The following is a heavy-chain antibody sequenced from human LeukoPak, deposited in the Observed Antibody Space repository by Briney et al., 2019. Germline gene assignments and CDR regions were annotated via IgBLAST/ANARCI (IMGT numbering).Heavy chain of an antibody. CDR1: GFTFSSYA. CDR3: AKGREAYSGSYTPFDY. D-gene: IGHD1-26*01. V-gene: IGHV3-23*01. Sequence: GGSLRLSCAASGFTFSSYAMSWVRQAPGKGLEWVSAISGSGGGTYYADSVKGRFTISRDSSKNTLYLQMNSLRAEGTAVYYCAKGREAYSGSYTPFDYWGQGTLVTVSS. CDR2: ISGSGGGT. J-gene: IGHJ4*02.